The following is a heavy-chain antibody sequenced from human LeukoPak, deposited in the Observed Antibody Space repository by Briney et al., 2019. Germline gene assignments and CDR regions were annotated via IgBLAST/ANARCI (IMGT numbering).Heavy chain of an antibody. Sequence: PGGSLRLSYAASGFTFSSYAVSWVRQAPGKGLEWVSAISGSGGSTYYADSVKGRFTISRDNSKNTLYLQMNSLRAEDTAVYYCAVLDFWSGYYPDYWGQGTLVTVS. CDR2: ISGSGGST. CDR1: GFTFSSYA. V-gene: IGHV3-23*01. D-gene: IGHD3-3*01. CDR3: AVLDFWSGYYPDY. J-gene: IGHJ4*02.